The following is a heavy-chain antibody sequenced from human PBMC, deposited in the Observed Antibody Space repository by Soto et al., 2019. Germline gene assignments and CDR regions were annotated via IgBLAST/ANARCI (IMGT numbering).Heavy chain of an antibody. CDR1: GYTFTNFG. J-gene: IGHJ4*02. D-gene: IGHD3-16*01. V-gene: IGHV1-18*01. Sequence: QVQLVQSGAEVKKPGASVKVSCKASGYTFTNFGISWVRQAPGQGLEWMGWISAYNGNTNYAQNFPGRVTMTTDTSTSTADMEVRSLRTDDTAVYYCVGGGTPIDYWGQGALVTVSS. CDR3: VGGGTPIDY. CDR2: ISAYNGNT.